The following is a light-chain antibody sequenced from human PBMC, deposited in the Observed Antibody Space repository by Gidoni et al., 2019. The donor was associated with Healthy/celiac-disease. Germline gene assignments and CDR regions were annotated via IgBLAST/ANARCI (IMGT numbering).Light chain of an antibody. CDR3: QHPGT. J-gene: IGKJ1*01. CDR2: KAS. V-gene: IGKV1-5*03. CDR1: QSISSW. Sequence: DIQMTQSPSTLSASVGDRVTITCRASQSISSWLAWYQQKPGKAPKLLIYKASSLESGVPSRFSGSGSGKEFTLTISSLQPDDFATYYCQHPGTFXQGTKVEIK.